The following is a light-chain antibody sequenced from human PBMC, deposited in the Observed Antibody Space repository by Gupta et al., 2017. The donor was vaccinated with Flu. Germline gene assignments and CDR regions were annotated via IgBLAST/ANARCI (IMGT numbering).Light chain of an antibody. CDR3: SSYTSSNTCDFYV. Sequence: QSALTQPASVSGSPGQSITISCTGSSSDVGDYNYVSWYQQHPGKVPKLIIYEVNNRPSGISDRFFGSKSGNTASLTISGLQAEDEADYYCSSYTSSNTCDFYVFGTGTKVTVL. V-gene: IGLV2-14*01. J-gene: IGLJ1*01. CDR1: SSDVGDYNY. CDR2: EVN.